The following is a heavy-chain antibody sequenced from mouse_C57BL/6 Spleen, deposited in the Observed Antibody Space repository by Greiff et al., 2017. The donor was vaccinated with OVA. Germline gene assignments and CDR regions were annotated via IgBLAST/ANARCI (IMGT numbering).Heavy chain of an antibody. D-gene: IGHD1-1*01. J-gene: IGHJ3*01. CDR3: ARKDHGSSSWFAY. CDR2: IWSGGST. CDR1: GFSLTSYG. V-gene: IGHV2-2*01. Sequence: VQVVESGPGLVQPSQSLSITCTVSGFSLTSYGVHWVRQSPGKGLEWLGVIWSGGSTDYNAAFISRLSISKDNSKSQVFFKMNSLQADDTAIYYCARKDHGSSSWFAYWGQGTLVTVSA.